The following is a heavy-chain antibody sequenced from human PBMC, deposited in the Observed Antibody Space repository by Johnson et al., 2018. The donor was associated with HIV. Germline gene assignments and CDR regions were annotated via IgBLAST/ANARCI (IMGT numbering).Heavy chain of an antibody. D-gene: IGHD3-16*01. Sequence: VQLVESGGGLVQPGGSLRLSCAASGFTFSSYWMSWVRQAPGKGLEWVANIKQDGSEKYYVDSVKGRFTISRDNAKNSLYLQMNSLGAEDTALYYCARERVVQGDPDAFDIWGQGTMVTVSS. CDR1: GFTFSSYW. V-gene: IGHV3-7*03. J-gene: IGHJ3*02. CDR2: IKQDGSEK. CDR3: ARERVVQGDPDAFDI.